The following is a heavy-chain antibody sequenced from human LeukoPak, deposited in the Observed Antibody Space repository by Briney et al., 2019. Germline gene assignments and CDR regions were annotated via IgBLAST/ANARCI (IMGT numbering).Heavy chain of an antibody. CDR2: ISYDGSNK. CDR3: AKDPGIAMYCFDY. J-gene: IGHJ4*02. D-gene: IGHD6-13*01. V-gene: IGHV3-30*18. Sequence: GGSLRLSCAASGFTFSSYGMHWVRQAPGKGLEWVAVISYDGSNKYYADSVKGRFTISRDNSKNTLYLQMNSLRAEDTAVYYCAKDPGIAMYCFDYWGQGILVTVSS. CDR1: GFTFSSYG.